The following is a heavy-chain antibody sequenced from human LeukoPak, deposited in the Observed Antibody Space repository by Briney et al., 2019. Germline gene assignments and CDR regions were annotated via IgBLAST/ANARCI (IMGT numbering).Heavy chain of an antibody. Sequence: GGSLRLSCAASGFNFNVYSMNWVRQAPGKGLEWVSSISSSSSNIYYADSVKGRFTISRDNAKNSLYLQMNSLRAEDTAVYYCARGGNTRDAFDIWGQGTMVTVSS. CDR2: ISSSSSNI. V-gene: IGHV3-21*01. J-gene: IGHJ3*02. CDR1: GFNFNVYS. CDR3: ARGGNTRDAFDI.